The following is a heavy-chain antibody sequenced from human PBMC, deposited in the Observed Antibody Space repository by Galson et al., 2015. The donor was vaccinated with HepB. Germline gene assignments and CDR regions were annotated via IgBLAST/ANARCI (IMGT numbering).Heavy chain of an antibody. Sequence: SVKVSCTASGYIFTTYGIHWVRQAPGQRLELMGWINTGDGHTLYSPKFQGRVTITRDTSINQFSLTLRSVTAADTVIYFCARGGLDHDTLTGRSVYYTGLDMWGQGTAVTV. CDR3: ARGGLDHDTLTGRSVYYTGLDM. D-gene: IGHD3-9*01. CDR2: INTGDGHT. V-gene: IGHV1-3*04. CDR1: GYIFTTYG. J-gene: IGHJ6*02.